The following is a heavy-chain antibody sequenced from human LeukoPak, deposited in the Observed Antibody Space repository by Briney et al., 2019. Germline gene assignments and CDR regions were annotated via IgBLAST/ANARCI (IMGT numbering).Heavy chain of an antibody. Sequence: SVKVSCKVSGYTLTELSMHWVRQAPGQGLEWMGGIIPIFGTANYAQKFQGRVTITADESTSTAYMELSSLRSEDTAVYYCASGPHDPGGWFDPWGQGTLVTVSS. CDR3: ASGPHDPGGWFDP. V-gene: IGHV1-69*13. J-gene: IGHJ5*02. CDR2: IIPIFGTA. CDR1: GYTLTELS.